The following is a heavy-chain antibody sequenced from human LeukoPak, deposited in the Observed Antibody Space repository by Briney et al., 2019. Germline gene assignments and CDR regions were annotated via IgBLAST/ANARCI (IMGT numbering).Heavy chain of an antibody. D-gene: IGHD2-2*01. CDR1: GFTFSGYS. V-gene: IGHV3-48*04. Sequence: PGGSLRLSCAASGFTFSGYSMNWVRQAPGKGLEWVSYISSSSSTIYYADSVKGRFTLSRDNAKNSLYLQMNSLRAEDTAVYYCPRYEGYCSSTSCQAFDYWGQGTLVTVSS. J-gene: IGHJ4*02. CDR2: ISSSSSTI. CDR3: PRYEGYCSSTSCQAFDY.